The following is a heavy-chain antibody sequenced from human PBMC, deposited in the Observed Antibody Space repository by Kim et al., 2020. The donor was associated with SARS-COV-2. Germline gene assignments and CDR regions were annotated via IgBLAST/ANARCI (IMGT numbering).Heavy chain of an antibody. J-gene: IGHJ4*02. CDR2: IHYSGST. CDR1: GGSISSYY. D-gene: IGHD1-26*01. Sequence: SETLSLTCTVSGGSISSYYWSWIRQPPGKGLEYIGYIHYSGSTNYNPSLQSRVTISVDTSKSHFSLKLSSVTAADTAVYYCAGYTGSSFDYWGQGTLVTVSS. V-gene: IGHV4-59*01. CDR3: AGYTGSSFDY.